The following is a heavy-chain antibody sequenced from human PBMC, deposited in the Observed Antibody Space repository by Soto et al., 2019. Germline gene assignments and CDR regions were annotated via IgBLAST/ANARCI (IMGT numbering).Heavy chain of an antibody. CDR2: ISWNSGSI. Sequence: PGGSLRLSCAASGFTFGDYAMHWVRQAPGKGLEWVSGISWNSGSIGYADSVKGRFTISRDNAKNSLYLQMNSLRAEDTALYYCANDKRGSETSPQCYCYCGMDFWGQGNTGTVSS. D-gene: IGHD3-10*01. CDR3: ANDKRGSETSPQCYCYCGMDF. CDR1: GFTFGDYA. J-gene: IGHJ6*02. V-gene: IGHV3-9*01.